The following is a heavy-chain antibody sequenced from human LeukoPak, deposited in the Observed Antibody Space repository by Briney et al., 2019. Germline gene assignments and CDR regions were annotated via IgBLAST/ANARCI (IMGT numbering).Heavy chain of an antibody. CDR2: ISSSSSTI. V-gene: IGHV3-48*01. J-gene: IGHJ4*02. CDR1: GFTFSSYS. D-gene: IGHD3-3*01. CDR3: ARDQYDTWSRRGNFDS. Sequence: GGSLRLSCAASGFTFSSYSMNWVRQAPGKGLEWVSYISSSSSTIYHADSVKGRFTISRDNAKNSLYLQMNSLRAEDTAVYYCARDQYDTWSRRGNFDSWGQGTLVIVSS.